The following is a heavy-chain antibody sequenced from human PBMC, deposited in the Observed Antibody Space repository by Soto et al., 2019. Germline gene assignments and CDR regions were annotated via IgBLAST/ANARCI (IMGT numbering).Heavy chain of an antibody. V-gene: IGHV4-39*01. Sequence: QLLLQESGPGLVKPSETLSLTCTVSGGSILDSTYYWAWIRQSPGKGLEWIGTIFYSGGTFYTPSPKSGVTLSADTTNNQFSLKLSSVTAADTAVYYCARQASGYYYGWFDPWGQGTLVTVSS. CDR2: IFYSGGT. CDR3: ARQASGYYYGWFDP. J-gene: IGHJ5*02. CDR1: GGSILDSTYY. D-gene: IGHD3-22*01.